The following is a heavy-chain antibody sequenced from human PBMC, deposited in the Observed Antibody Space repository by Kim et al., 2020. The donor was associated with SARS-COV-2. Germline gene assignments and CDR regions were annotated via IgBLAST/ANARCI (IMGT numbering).Heavy chain of an antibody. V-gene: IGHV3-33*06. Sequence: GGSLRLSCAASGFTFSSYAMHWVRQAPGKGLEWVAVIWYDGSNKYYADSVKGRFTISRDNSKNTLYLQMNSLRAEDTAVYYCAKASAEYSSSYFDYWGQG. J-gene: IGHJ4*02. CDR1: GFTFSSYA. CDR3: AKASAEYSSSYFDY. D-gene: IGHD6-6*01. CDR2: IWYDGSNK.